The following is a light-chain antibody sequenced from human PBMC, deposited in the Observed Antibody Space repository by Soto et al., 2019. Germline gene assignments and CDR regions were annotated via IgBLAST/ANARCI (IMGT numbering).Light chain of an antibody. CDR2: ANS. CDR3: QSYDCSLSV. CDR1: SSNIGAGYD. Sequence: QAVVTRAPSVSGAPGQRVTISCTGSSSNIGAGYDVHWYQQLPGTAPKLLIYANSNRPSGVPDRFSGSKSGTSASLAITGLQAEDEADYYCQSYDCSLSVFGGGTKLTVL. V-gene: IGLV1-40*01. J-gene: IGLJ3*02.